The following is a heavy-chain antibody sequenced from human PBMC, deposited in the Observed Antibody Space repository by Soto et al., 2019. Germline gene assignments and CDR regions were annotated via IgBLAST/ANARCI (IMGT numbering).Heavy chain of an antibody. Sequence: ASVKVSCKASGGTFSSYAISWVRQAPGQGLEWMGGIIPIFGTANYAQKFQGRVPITADESTSTAYMELSSLRSEDTAVYYCARELSVYYDSSGYLDPWGQGTLVTVSS. V-gene: IGHV1-69*13. D-gene: IGHD3-22*01. CDR3: ARELSVYYDSSGYLDP. CDR1: GGTFSSYA. J-gene: IGHJ5*02. CDR2: IIPIFGTA.